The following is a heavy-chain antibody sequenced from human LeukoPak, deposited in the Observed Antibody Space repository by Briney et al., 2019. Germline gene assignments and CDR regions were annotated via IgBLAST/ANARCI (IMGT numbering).Heavy chain of an antibody. CDR2: INRSGST. V-gene: IGHV4-34*01. CDR1: GDSISGYH. J-gene: IGHJ3*01. Sequence: SETLSLTCGVYGDSISGYHWTWIRQPPGKGLEWIGEINRSGSTNYNPSLKSRVTISVDTSKNQFSLKLSSVTAADTAVYYCALGALRVWGSYRFDYWGQGTMVTVSS. CDR3: ALGALRVWGSYRFDY. D-gene: IGHD3-16*02.